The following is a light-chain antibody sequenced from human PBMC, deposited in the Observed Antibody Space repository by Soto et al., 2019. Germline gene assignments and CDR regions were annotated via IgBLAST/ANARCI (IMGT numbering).Light chain of an antibody. Sequence: QSALTQPASVSGSPGQSITISCTGSSSDLGGYTLVSWYQQHPGKAPKLIIYEGGKRPSGVSDRFSGSMSGNTASLTISGLQAEDDADYYCCSYAGIATFYVFGTATKLTVL. CDR3: CSYAGIATFYV. CDR2: EGG. V-gene: IGLV2-23*01. J-gene: IGLJ1*01. CDR1: SSDLGGYTL.